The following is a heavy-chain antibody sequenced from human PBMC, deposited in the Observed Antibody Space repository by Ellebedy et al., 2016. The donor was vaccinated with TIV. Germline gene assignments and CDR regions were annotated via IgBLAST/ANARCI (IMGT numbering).Heavy chain of an antibody. V-gene: IGHV3-53*05. CDR1: GFTVSTNY. CDR3: ARDPYNCNYVGWFDP. J-gene: IGHJ5*02. D-gene: IGHD1-7*01. CDR2: IYSGGNT. Sequence: GESLKISCAASGFTVSTNYMSWVRQAPGKGLEWVSVIYSGGNTYYADSVKGRFTISRDNSKNTLYLQMNSLRAEDTAVYYCARDPYNCNYVGWFDPWGQGTLVTVSS.